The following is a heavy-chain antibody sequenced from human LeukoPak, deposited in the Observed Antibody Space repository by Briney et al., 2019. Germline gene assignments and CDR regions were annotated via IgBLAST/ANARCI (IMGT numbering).Heavy chain of an antibody. J-gene: IGHJ4*02. Sequence: GGSLRPSCAASGFTFSNAWMTWLRQAPGKGLEWVAHIKEDGTDKYYVDSVTGRFTISRDNTINSLYLQMSSLRAEDTAVYYCATWSDAWEFDSWGQGTLVTVSP. CDR3: ATWSDAWEFDS. CDR1: GFTFSNAW. V-gene: IGHV3-7*05. CDR2: IKEDGTDK. D-gene: IGHD1-26*01.